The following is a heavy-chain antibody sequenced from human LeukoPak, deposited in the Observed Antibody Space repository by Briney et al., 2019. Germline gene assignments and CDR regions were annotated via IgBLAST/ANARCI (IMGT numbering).Heavy chain of an antibody. CDR2: IYYSGST. D-gene: IGHD3-10*01. V-gene: IGHV4-59*01. CDR1: GGSISSYS. Sequence: KPSETLSLTCTVSGGSISSYSWSWIRQPPRKGLEWIGYIYYSGSTNDKPSLKSRVTRSVDPSKSQFSLKLSSVTAADTAVYYCARGGYYGSGNDFRFDPWGQGTLVTVSS. J-gene: IGHJ5*02. CDR3: ARGGYYGSGNDFRFDP.